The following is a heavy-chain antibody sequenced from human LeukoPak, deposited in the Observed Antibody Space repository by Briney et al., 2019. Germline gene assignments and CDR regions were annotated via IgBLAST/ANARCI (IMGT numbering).Heavy chain of an antibody. J-gene: IGHJ4*02. Sequence: SETLSCNCTGSGGSISSYYWSWIRQPPGKGLEWIGNIYYSGSTNDNPSLKSPVTISVYTSKNQFSLKLSSVTAADTAVYYCARQGYSSGPFDYWGQGNLVTVSS. D-gene: IGHD6-19*01. CDR2: IYYSGST. CDR3: ARQGYSSGPFDY. CDR1: GGSISSYY. V-gene: IGHV4-59*08.